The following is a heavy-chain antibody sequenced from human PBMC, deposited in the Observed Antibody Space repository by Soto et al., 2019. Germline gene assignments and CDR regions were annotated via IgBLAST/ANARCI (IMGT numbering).Heavy chain of an antibody. J-gene: IGHJ4*02. CDR1: GFMFDDYA. V-gene: IGHV3-9*01. Sequence: EVQLVESGGGLVQPGRSLRLSCEASGFMFDDYAMYWVRQAPGKGLEWVSGIGWNRNSIVYADSVKGRFTISRDNAKNSLYLQMNSLKPEDTALYYCANSQXXXSRPFDYWXQGTLVTVSS. CDR3: ANSQXXXSRPFDY. CDR2: IGWNRNSI.